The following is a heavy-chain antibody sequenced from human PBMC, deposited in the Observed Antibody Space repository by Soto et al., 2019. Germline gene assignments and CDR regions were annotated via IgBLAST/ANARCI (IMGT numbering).Heavy chain of an antibody. CDR1: GFTFSTSE. Sequence: PGGSLRLSCAASGFTFSTSEMNWVRQAPGKGLEWVSYISSSGSAGGKYYADSVRGRFTISRDNSKNTLYLQMNSLRAEDTAIYYCAKDRDGIAVAGDHFDYWGQGTLVTVSS. CDR2: ISSSGSAGGK. CDR3: AKDRDGIAVAGDHFDY. J-gene: IGHJ4*02. D-gene: IGHD6-19*01. V-gene: IGHV3-23*01.